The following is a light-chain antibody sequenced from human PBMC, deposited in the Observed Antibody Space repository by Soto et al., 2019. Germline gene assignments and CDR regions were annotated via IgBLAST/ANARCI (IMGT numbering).Light chain of an antibody. J-gene: IGLJ1*01. CDR2: EVT. Sequence: QSVLTQPPSASGSPGQSVTISCTGTSSDVGGYDYVSWYQQYPGKTPKLMIFEVTKRPSGVPDRFSGSKSGNTASLTVSGLQAEDEADYYCLSYAVGSPLFATGTKV. CDR1: SSDVGGYDY. V-gene: IGLV2-8*01. CDR3: LSYAVGSPL.